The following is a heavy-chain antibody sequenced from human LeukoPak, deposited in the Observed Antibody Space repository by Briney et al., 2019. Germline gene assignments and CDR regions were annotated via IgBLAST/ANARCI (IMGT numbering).Heavy chain of an antibody. CDR2: IYYSGST. CDR1: GGSISSSSYY. V-gene: IGHV4-39*01. D-gene: IGHD5-18*01. J-gene: IGHJ4*02. CDR3: ARGYRVDTAMAYFDY. Sequence: SETLSLTCTVSGGSISSSSYYWGWIRQPPGKGLEWIGSIYYSGSTYYNPSLKSRVTISVDTSKNQFSLKLSSVTAADTAVYYCARGYRVDTAMAYFDYWGQGTLVTVSS.